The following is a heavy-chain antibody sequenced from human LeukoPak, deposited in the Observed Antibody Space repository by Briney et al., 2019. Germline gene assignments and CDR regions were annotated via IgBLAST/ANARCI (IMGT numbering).Heavy chain of an antibody. D-gene: IGHD3-10*01. Sequence: GGSLRLSCAASGFTFSSYAMHWVRQAPGKGLEWVAVISYDGSNKYYADSVKGRFTISRDNSKNTLYLQMNSLRAEDTAVYYCAKSYGSGTFYNRNDYYGMDVWGQGTTVTVSS. CDR3: AKSYGSGTFYNRNDYYGMDV. CDR2: ISYDGSNK. J-gene: IGHJ6*02. V-gene: IGHV3-30*04. CDR1: GFTFSSYA.